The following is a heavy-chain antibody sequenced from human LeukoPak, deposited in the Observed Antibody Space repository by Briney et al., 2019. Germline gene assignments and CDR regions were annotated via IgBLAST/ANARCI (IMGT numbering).Heavy chain of an antibody. CDR3: ARAGYSYGIISYFDS. CDR2: VST. D-gene: IGHD5-18*01. V-gene: IGHV4-39*01. Sequence: SETLSLTCTVSGGSISSSSHYWGWIRQPPGKGLEWIGVSTYYNPSLKNRVTISRDTSKNQFSLKLSSVTAADTAIYYCARAGYSYGIISYFDSWGQGTLGTVS. CDR1: GGSISSSSHY. J-gene: IGHJ4*02.